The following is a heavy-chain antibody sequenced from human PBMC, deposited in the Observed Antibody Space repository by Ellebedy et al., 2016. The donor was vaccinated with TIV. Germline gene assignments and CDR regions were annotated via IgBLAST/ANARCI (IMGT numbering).Heavy chain of an antibody. CDR3: ARASRTYSSAATYYTNSMDV. J-gene: IGHJ6*02. D-gene: IGHD3-10*01. CDR2: VYYSGNSRAPSST. CDR1: GGSVKTGSYY. Sequence: SETLSLTCTVSGGSVKTGSYYWIWVRLPPGKGLEYIGYVYYSGNSRAPSSTSDNPSLKSRVTVSLDTSRNQFSLKLNSVTAADTAVDYSARASRTYSSAATYYTNSMDVWGQGTTVSV. V-gene: IGHV4-61*01.